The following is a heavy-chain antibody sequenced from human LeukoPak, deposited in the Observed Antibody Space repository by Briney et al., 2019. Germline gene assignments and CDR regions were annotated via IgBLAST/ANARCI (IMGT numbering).Heavy chain of an antibody. CDR1: GGSISSGDYY. Sequence: TSSETLSLTCTVSGGSISSGDYYWSWIRQPPGKGLEWIGYIYYSGSTYYNPSLKSRVTISVDTSKNQFSLKLSSVTAADTAVYYCARDNGSGEYFDYWGQGTLVTVSS. D-gene: IGHD3-10*01. V-gene: IGHV4-30-4*01. CDR3: ARDNGSGEYFDY. CDR2: IYYSGST. J-gene: IGHJ4*02.